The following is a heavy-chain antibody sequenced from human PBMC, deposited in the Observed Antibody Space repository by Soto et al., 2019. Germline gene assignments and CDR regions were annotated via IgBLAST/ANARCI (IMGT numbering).Heavy chain of an antibody. V-gene: IGHV4-30-2*01. CDR3: ARVVGAPNWFDP. Sequence: QLQLQESGSGPVKPSQTLSLTCAVSGGSISSGGYSWSWIRQPPGKGLEWIGYISHSGSTYYNPSLKSRVTISVDRSKNQFSLKLSSVTAADTAVYYCARVVGAPNWFDPWGQGTLVTVSS. D-gene: IGHD1-26*01. CDR1: GGSISSGGYS. CDR2: ISHSGST. J-gene: IGHJ5*02.